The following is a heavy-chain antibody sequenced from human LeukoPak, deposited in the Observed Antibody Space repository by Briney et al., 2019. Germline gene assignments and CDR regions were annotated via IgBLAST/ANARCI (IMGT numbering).Heavy chain of an antibody. Sequence: PSETLSLTCAVYGGSFSGYYWSWIRQPPGKGLEWIGEINHSGSTNYNPSLKSRVTISVGTSKNQFSLKLSSVTAADTAVYYCARGGDYDFWSGKNYYYYYMDVWGKGTTVTVSS. D-gene: IGHD3-3*01. V-gene: IGHV4-34*01. J-gene: IGHJ6*03. CDR3: ARGGDYDFWSGKNYYYYYMDV. CDR1: GGSFSGYY. CDR2: INHSGST.